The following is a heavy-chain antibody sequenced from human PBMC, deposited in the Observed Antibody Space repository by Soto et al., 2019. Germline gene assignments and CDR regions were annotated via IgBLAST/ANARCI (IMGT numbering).Heavy chain of an antibody. J-gene: IGHJ5*02. CDR1: GGSISSGDYY. D-gene: IGHD2-2*03. CDR3: ARHGYCSITSCYAGGGWFDP. CDR2: IYYSGST. V-gene: IGHV4-30-4*01. Sequence: QVQLQESGPGLVKPSQTLSLTCTVSGGSISSGDYYWSWIRQPPGKGLEWIGYIYYSGSTYYNPSLKSRVTISVDTSKNQFSLKLSSVTAADTAVYYCARHGYCSITSCYAGGGWFDPWGQGTLVTVSS.